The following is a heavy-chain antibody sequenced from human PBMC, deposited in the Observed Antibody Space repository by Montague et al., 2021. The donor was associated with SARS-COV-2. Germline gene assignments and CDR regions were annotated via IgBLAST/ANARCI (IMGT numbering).Heavy chain of an antibody. CDR3: ARGAPGY. CDR1: GRSFSDYH. V-gene: IGHV4-34*01. D-gene: IGHD1-1*01. CDR2: INYGGST. J-gene: IGHJ4*02. Sequence: SETLSLTCAVYGRSFSDYHWTWIRQSPGEGLEWIGQINYGGSTKYNPPLKSRVTISIDTSKNQFSLKLTSVTAADTAVYYWARGAPGYWGQGTLVTVSS.